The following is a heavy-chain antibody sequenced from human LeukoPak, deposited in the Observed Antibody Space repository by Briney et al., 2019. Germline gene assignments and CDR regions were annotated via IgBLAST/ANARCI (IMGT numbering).Heavy chain of an antibody. J-gene: IGHJ3*02. CDR3: ARGLMGAGSSGAFDI. Sequence: SETLSLTCAVYGGSFSGYYWNWIRQPPGKGLEWIGEINHSGSTNYISSLKSRVTTSIDTSKNQFSLKMSSVTAADTAVYYCARGLMGAGSSGAFDIWGQGTLVTVSS. V-gene: IGHV4-34*01. D-gene: IGHD1-26*01. CDR1: GGSFSGYY. CDR2: INHSGST.